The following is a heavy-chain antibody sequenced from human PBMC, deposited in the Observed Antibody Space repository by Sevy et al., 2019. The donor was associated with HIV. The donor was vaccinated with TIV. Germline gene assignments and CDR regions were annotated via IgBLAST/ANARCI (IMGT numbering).Heavy chain of an antibody. V-gene: IGHV3-33*01. Sequence: GGSLRLSCAGSGSTFSDYGMHWVRQAPGKGLEWVAIIWYDGSNKYYTESMKDRFTISRDNSMTMLFLQRNGLRAEDTAVYYCARDKLQTTGSLGDYYYGLDVWGQGTRVTVSS. D-gene: IGHD3-16*01. CDR3: ARDKLQTTGSLGDYYYGLDV. CDR2: IWYDGSNK. J-gene: IGHJ6*02. CDR1: GSTFSDYG.